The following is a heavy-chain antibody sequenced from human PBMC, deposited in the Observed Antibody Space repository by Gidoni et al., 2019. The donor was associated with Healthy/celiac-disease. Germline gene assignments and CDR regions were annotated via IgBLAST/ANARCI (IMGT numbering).Heavy chain of an antibody. Sequence: EVQLVQSGAEVKKHGESLRISCKGSGYRFTSYWISWVRQMPGKGLAWMGRIDPSDSYTNYSPSFQGHVTISADKSISTAYLQWSSLNASDTAMYYCARHNELSTYYYYGMDVWGQGTTVTVSS. CDR1: GYRFTSYW. CDR3: ARHNELSTYYYYGMDV. D-gene: IGHD1-7*01. J-gene: IGHJ6*02. CDR2: IDPSDSYT. V-gene: IGHV5-10-1*03.